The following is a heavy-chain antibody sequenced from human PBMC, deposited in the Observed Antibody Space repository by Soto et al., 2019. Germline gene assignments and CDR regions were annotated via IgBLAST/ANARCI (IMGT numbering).Heavy chain of an antibody. V-gene: IGHV4-34*01. CDR2: INHSGST. CDR3: AREVAEDGRPFDY. D-gene: IGHD6-13*01. Sequence: QVQLQQWGAGLLKPSETLSLTCAVYGGSFSGYYWSWIRQPPGKGLEWIGEINHSGSTNYNPSLKSRVTISVDTSESQFALKLSSVTAADTAVYYCAREVAEDGRPFDYWGQGTLVTVSS. J-gene: IGHJ4*02. CDR1: GGSFSGYY.